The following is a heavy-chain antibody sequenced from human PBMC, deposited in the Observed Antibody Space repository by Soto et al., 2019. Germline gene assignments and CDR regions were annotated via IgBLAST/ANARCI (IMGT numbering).Heavy chain of an antibody. D-gene: IGHD2-8*01. Sequence: SETRSRTWSVSGGSIRRYYWSWSQQPPGKGLEWIGYIYYSGSTENNPSLRSRVTISIDTSKNQFSLKLSSVTAADTAVYYCARGSPTLGYCTNGVCTHFDSWGQGTLVTVSS. V-gene: IGHV4-59*01. CDR3: ARGSPTLGYCTNGVCTHFDS. J-gene: IGHJ4*02. CDR2: IYYSGST. CDR1: GGSIRRYY.